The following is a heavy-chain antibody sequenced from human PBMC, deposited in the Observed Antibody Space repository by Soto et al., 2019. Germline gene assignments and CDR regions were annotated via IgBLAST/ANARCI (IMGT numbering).Heavy chain of an antibody. D-gene: IGHD6-19*01. CDR3: ARREGQQQWPEAYFDY. Sequence: GGSLRLSCAASGFTFSSYSMNWVRQAPGKGLEWFSSISSSSSYIYYADSVKGRFTISRDNAKNSLYLQMNSLRAEDTAVYYCARREGQQQWPEAYFDYWGQGTLVTVSS. CDR1: GFTFSSYS. V-gene: IGHV3-21*01. CDR2: ISSSSSYI. J-gene: IGHJ4*02.